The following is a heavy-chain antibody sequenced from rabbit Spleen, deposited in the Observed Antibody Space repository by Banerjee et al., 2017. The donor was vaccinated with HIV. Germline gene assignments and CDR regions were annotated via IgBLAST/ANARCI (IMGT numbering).Heavy chain of an antibody. V-gene: IGHV1S47*01. CDR1: GFDFSNYG. D-gene: IGHD4-1*01. CDR3: ARDMGVAAGYYFNL. J-gene: IGHJ4*01. Sequence: QEQLVESGGGLVQPGGSLKLSCKASGFDFSNYGGSWVRQAPGKGLEWIGYIDPLFGGTYYASWVNGRFTISSHNAQNTLYLQLNSLTAADTATYFCARDMGVAAGYYFNLWGPGTLVTVS. CDR2: IDPLFGGT.